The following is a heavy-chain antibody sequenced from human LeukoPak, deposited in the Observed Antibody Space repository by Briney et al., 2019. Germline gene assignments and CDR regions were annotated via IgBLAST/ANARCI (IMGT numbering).Heavy chain of an antibody. CDR1: GFTFSSYG. J-gene: IGHJ4*02. CDR3: ARGRSGSHPHYFDC. Sequence: GGPLRLSCAASGFTFSSYGMHWVRQAPGKGLEWVAFIWSDGSNQYYADSVKGRFTISRDNSKNTLYLQMNSLRAEDTAVYYCARGRSGSHPHYFDCWGQGTLVTVSS. CDR2: IWSDGSNQ. D-gene: IGHD1-26*01. V-gene: IGHV3-33*01.